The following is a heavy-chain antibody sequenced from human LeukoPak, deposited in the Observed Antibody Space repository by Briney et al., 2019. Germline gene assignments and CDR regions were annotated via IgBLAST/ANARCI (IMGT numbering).Heavy chain of an antibody. Sequence: ASVKVSCKASGYTFTGYYMHWVRQAPGQGLEWMGRINPNSGGTNYAQKLQGRVTMTRDTSISTAYMELSRLRSDDTAVYYCARNKYDILTGYLPFDYWGQGTLVTVSS. CDR3: ARNKYDILTGYLPFDY. CDR1: GYTFTGYY. CDR2: INPNSGGT. J-gene: IGHJ4*02. D-gene: IGHD3-9*01. V-gene: IGHV1-2*06.